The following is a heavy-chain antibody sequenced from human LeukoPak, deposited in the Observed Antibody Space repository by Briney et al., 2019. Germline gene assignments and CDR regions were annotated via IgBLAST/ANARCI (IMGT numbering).Heavy chain of an antibody. CDR1: GFTFSSYG. Sequence: GGSLRLSCAASGFTFSSYGMHWVRQAPGKGLEWVAVISYDGSNKYYADSVKGRFTISRDNSKNTLYLQMNSLRAEDTAVYYCARASAGIAAAGTKRSLGYWGQGTLVTVSS. CDR2: ISYDGSNK. CDR3: ARASAGIAAAGTKRSLGY. V-gene: IGHV3-30*03. J-gene: IGHJ4*02. D-gene: IGHD6-13*01.